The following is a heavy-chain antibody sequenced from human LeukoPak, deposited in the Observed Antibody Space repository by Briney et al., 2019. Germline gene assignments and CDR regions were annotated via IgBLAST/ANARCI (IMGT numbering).Heavy chain of an antibody. J-gene: IGHJ4*02. CDR2: ISYDGSNK. D-gene: IGHD3-10*01. V-gene: IGHV3-30*18. Sequence: GGSLRLSCAASGFIFSNYGMHWVRQAPGKGLERVTVISYDGSNKYYADSVKGRFTISRDNSKNTLYLQMNSLRAEDTAVYYCAKDLLLWFGELLSAAFDYWGQGTLVSVSS. CDR1: GFIFSNYG. CDR3: AKDLLLWFGELLSAAFDY.